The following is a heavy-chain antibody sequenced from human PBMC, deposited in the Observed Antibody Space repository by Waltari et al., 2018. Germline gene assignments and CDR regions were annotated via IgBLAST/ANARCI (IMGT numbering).Heavy chain of an antibody. D-gene: IGHD1-20*01. Sequence: EVQLVESGGGLVQPGGSLRLSCAASGFTFSDHYMDWVRQAPGKGLEWVGRTKNKDNSYTTEYAASVKGRFTVSRDESRDSLYLQMTSLKTEATAVYYCARGYHSFDVWGQGTMVTVSS. CDR3: ARGYHSFDV. CDR2: TKNKDNSYTT. V-gene: IGHV3-72*01. CDR1: GFTFSDHY. J-gene: IGHJ3*01.